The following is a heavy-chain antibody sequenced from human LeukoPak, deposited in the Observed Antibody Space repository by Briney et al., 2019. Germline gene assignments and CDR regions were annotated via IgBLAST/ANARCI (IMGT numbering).Heavy chain of an antibody. Sequence: ASVKVSCKASGYTFTSYGFSWVRQAPGQGLEWMGWISAYNGNTNYAQKLQGRVTMTTVTSTSTAYMELRSLRPHDTAVYYCARASGGSYCLDYWGQGTLVTVSS. V-gene: IGHV1-18*01. CDR2: ISAYNGNT. D-gene: IGHD1-26*01. J-gene: IGHJ4*02. CDR1: GYTFTSYG. CDR3: ARASGGSYCLDY.